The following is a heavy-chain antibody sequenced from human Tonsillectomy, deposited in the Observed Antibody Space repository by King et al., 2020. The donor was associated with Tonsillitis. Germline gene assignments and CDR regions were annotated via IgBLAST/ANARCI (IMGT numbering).Heavy chain of an antibody. Sequence: QLVQSGAEVKKPGASVKVSCKASVCTFSSYAISWVRQAPGQGLEWMGRIIPIPGISKYAQKFQGRVTITADKSTSTDYMELSSLRSGDTAVYYCARDPGPYCGGDCSYFDYWGQGTLVTVSS. V-gene: IGHV1-69*04. CDR3: ARDPGPYCGGDCSYFDY. CDR1: VCTFSSYA. J-gene: IGHJ4*02. CDR2: IIPIPGIS. D-gene: IGHD2-21*02.